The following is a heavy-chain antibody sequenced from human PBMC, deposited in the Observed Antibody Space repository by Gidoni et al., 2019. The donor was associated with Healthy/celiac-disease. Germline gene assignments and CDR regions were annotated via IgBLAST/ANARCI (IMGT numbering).Heavy chain of an antibody. V-gene: IGHV4-31*01. D-gene: IGHD3-16*01. J-gene: IGHJ3*02. CDR3: ARDGPGGGEI. Sequence: EWIGYIYYSGSTYYNPSLKSLVTISVDTSKNQFSLKLSSVTAADTAVYYCARDGPGGGEIWGQGTMVTVSS. CDR2: IYYSGST.